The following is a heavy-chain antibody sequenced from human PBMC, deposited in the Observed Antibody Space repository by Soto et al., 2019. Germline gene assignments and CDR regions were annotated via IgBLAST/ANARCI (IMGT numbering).Heavy chain of an antibody. CDR2: SRDKANSYST. CDR3: ARRLEGGIVDY. Sequence: GGSLRLSCEVSGFTFSDHYMDWVRQAPGKGLEWVGRSRDKANSYSTEYAASVKGRFTISRDDSKNSLHLQMNSLKTEDTAVYYCARRLEGGIVDYWGQGTLVTVSS. V-gene: IGHV3-72*01. CDR1: GFTFSDHY. J-gene: IGHJ4*02.